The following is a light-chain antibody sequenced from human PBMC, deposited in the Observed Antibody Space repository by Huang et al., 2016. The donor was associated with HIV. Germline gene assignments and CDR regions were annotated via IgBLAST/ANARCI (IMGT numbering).Light chain of an antibody. CDR3: QHSFRPLFT. J-gene: IGKJ3*01. CDR2: AAS. CDR1: QRINTY. Sequence: DIQLTQSPSSVSASVGDSVTITCRASQRINTYLNWYQQKPGKAPKLLLHAASNLQSGVQSRFSGSGSGTDFTHTISSLQPEDFATYYCQHSFRPLFTFGPGTKVDIK. V-gene: IGKV1-39*01.